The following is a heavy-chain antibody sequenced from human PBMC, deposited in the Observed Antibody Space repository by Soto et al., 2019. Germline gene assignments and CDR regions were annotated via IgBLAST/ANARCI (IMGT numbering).Heavy chain of an antibody. D-gene: IGHD2-21*01. CDR2: ISYYGSNI. CDR3: AKLVDKSVDDY. Sequence: QVQLVESGGGVVQPGKSLRLSCAASGFTFSSYDMHWVRQAPGKGLEWVAVISYYGSNIYHADSVKGRFTISRDNSKNTLYLQMNSLRAEDTAVYFCAKLVDKSVDDYWGQGTLVTVSS. CDR1: GFTFSSYD. J-gene: IGHJ4*02. V-gene: IGHV3-30*18.